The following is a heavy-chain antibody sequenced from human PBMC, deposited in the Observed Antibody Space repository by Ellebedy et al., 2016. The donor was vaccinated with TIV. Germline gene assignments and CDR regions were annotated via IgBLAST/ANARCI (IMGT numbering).Heavy chain of an antibody. CDR3: ARGGGLFDY. CDR2: VSYSGST. Sequence: MPSETLSLTCTVSAGSVSSDGFFWSWIRQHPGKGLEGLGYVSYSGSTKYNPSLKSRVTMSIDTSKNQFSLNLTSVTAADTAVYYCARGGGLFDYWGQGTLVTVSS. J-gene: IGHJ4*02. CDR1: AGSVSSDGFF. V-gene: IGHV4-31*03. D-gene: IGHD2-15*01.